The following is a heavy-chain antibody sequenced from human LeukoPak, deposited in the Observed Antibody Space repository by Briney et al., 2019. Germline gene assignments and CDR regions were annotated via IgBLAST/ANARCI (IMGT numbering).Heavy chain of an antibody. V-gene: IGHV4-34*01. CDR2: INHSGST. Sequence: SETLSLTCAAYGGSFSGYYWSWIRQPPGKGLEWIGEINHSGSTNYNPSLKSRVTISVDTSKNQFSLKLSSVTAADTAVYYCASGYSRYYWGQGTLVTVSS. CDR1: GGSFSGYY. D-gene: IGHD6-13*01. J-gene: IGHJ4*02. CDR3: ASGYSRYY.